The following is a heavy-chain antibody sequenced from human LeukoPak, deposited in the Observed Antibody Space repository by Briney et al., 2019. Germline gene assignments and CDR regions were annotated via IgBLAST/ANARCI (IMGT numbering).Heavy chain of an antibody. J-gene: IGHJ4*02. CDR1: GFTFSSYA. CDR3: ARDSTVAGGIGDFDY. D-gene: IGHD6-19*01. CDR2: ISYDGSNK. V-gene: IGHV3-30*03. Sequence: PGGSLRLSCAASGFTFSSYAMSWVRQATDKGLVWVAVISYDGSNKYYADSVKGRFAISRDNAKNSLYLQMNSLRAEDTAVYYCARDSTVAGGIGDFDYWGQGTLVTVSS.